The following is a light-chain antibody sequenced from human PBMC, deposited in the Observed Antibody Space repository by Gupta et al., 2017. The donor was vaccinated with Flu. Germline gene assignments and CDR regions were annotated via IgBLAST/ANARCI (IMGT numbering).Light chain of an antibody. Sequence: ETVMTQSPVTLSASPAERVTLSCRASQNVGRNLAWYQQKPGRAPRLLIFGASTQAADVPARFSGSGSGTEFTLTIDGRQSEEFGVYCCQHDNKCPISFGGGTTVDIK. CDR1: QNVGRN. CDR3: QHDNKCPIS. V-gene: IGKV3D-15*01. J-gene: IGKJ4*01. CDR2: GAS.